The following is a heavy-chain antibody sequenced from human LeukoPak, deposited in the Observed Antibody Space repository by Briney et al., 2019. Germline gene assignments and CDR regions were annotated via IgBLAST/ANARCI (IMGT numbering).Heavy chain of an antibody. J-gene: IGHJ4*02. D-gene: IGHD3-22*01. CDR3: ASSPYGPNSSGYYPLGH. V-gene: IGHV3-21*01. CDR2: ISSNGEYI. CDR1: GFSFSDYS. Sequence: GGSLRLSCAASGFSFSDYSMNWVRHTPVKGLEWVASISSNGEYIHYADSVKGRFTIFRDNAESSLRLQMNSLRAEDTAVYYCASSPYGPNSSGYYPLGHWGQGTLVAVSS.